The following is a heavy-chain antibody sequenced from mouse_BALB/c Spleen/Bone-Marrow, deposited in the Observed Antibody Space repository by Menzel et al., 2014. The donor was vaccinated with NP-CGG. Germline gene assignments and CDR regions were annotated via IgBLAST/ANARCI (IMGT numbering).Heavy chain of an antibody. D-gene: IGHD1-1*01. CDR3: ARDTYGRDY. Sequence: EVKLMESGGGLVQPGGSLRLSCATSYFTFTDYYMSWVRQPPGKALEWLGFIRNKANGYTTEYSASVKGRFTISRDNSQSILYLQMNSRRAEDSATYYCARDTYGRDYWGQGTTLTVSS. CDR1: YFTFTDYY. CDR2: IRNKANGYTT. J-gene: IGHJ2*01. V-gene: IGHV7-3*02.